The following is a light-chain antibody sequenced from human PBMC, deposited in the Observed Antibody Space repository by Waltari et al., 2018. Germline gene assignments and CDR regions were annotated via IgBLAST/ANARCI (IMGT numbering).Light chain of an antibody. CDR1: ALPKQY. V-gene: IGLV3-25*03. CDR2: KDR. Sequence: SYELTQPPSVSVSPGQTARITCSGEALPKQYAYWYQQKPGQAPVLVIYKDRERPSGIPERFSGSSSGSTVTLTISGVQAEDEADYYCQSADSSGTSPVVFGGGTKLTVL. J-gene: IGLJ2*01. CDR3: QSADSSGTSPVV.